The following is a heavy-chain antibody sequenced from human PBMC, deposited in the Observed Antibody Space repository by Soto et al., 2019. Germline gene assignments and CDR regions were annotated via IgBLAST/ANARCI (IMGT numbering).Heavy chain of an antibody. CDR3: ATAEAGPTYYLDY. Sequence: GESLKISCQGAGNSLTTYWIAWVRHMTGKGLEWMGIIYPGDSDTRYSPSFQGQVSISADKSISTAYLQWSSLKASDTAMYYCATAEAGPTYYLDYWGQGTQVTVSS. D-gene: IGHD6-19*01. V-gene: IGHV5-51*01. J-gene: IGHJ4*02. CDR2: IYPGDSDT. CDR1: GNSLTTYW.